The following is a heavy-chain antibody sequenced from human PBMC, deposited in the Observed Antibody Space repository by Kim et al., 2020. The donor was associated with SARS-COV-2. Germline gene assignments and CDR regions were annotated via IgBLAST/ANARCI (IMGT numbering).Heavy chain of an antibody. CDR1: GGSFSGYY. J-gene: IGHJ4*02. CDR2: INHSGST. CDR3: ARASYDSSGYRLDY. Sequence: SETLSLTCAVYGGSFSGYYWSWIRQPPGKGLEWIGEINHSGSTNYNPSLKSRVTISVDTSKNQFSLKLSSVTAADTAVYYCARASYDSSGYRLDYWGQGT. D-gene: IGHD3-22*01. V-gene: IGHV4-34*01.